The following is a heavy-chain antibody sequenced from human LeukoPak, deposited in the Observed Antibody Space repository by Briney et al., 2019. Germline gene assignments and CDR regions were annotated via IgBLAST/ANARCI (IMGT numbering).Heavy chain of an antibody. Sequence: GRSLRLSCAASGFTFTAYLIHWVRRAPGKGRGGVAVMSSDGNAMFYAASVKGRFTISRDNSKNTLYLQMNSLRAEDTAVYYCVRESEYYFNHSASFDYWGQGTLVTASS. CDR1: GFTFTAYL. V-gene: IGHV3-30-3*01. J-gene: IGHJ4*02. CDR3: VRESEYYFNHSASFDY. D-gene: IGHD2/OR15-2a*01. CDR2: MSSDGNAM.